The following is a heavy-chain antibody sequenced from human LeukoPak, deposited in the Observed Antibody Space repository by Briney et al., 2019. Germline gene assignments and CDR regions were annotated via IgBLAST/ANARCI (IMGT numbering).Heavy chain of an antibody. J-gene: IGHJ4*02. D-gene: IGHD5-18*01. V-gene: IGHV3-7*01. Sequence: GGSLRLSCAASGFTFENYWMSWVRQAPGKGPEWVANIKQDGSQEHYLDSVKGRFNIYRDNANNSLILQMNSLRVEDTAVYYCARWAGVTDYWGQGALVTVSS. CDR2: IKQDGSQE. CDR3: ARWAGVTDY. CDR1: GFTFENYW.